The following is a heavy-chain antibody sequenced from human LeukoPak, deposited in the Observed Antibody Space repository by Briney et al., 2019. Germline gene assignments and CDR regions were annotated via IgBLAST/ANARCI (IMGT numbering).Heavy chain of an antibody. Sequence: GGSLRLSCAASGFTFSSYWMHWVRQAPGKGLLWVSRINSDGSSTIYADSVKGRFTISRDTSKNTLSLQMNSLRAEDTAVYYCARDTPFDGYNAGYFDYWGQGTLVTVSS. CDR3: ARDTPFDGYNAGYFDY. D-gene: IGHD5-24*01. CDR2: INSDGSST. CDR1: GFTFSSYW. J-gene: IGHJ4*02. V-gene: IGHV3-74*01.